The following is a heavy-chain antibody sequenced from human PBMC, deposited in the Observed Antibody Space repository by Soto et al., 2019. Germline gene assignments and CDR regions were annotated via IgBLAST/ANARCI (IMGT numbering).Heavy chain of an antibody. CDR2: IYDTGISGYTPST. Sequence: SETLSLTCTVSGGSITSSYWSWIRRPPGKGLEWIAYIYDTGISGYTPSTSYNPSLKSQVTISVDTSKNQFSLKLSSVTAADTAVYYCARDGNDFWSGGSGPRESDYGMDVWGQGTTVTVSS. D-gene: IGHD3-3*01. J-gene: IGHJ6*02. V-gene: IGHV4-59*01. CDR3: ARDGNDFWSGGSGPRESDYGMDV. CDR1: GGSITSSY.